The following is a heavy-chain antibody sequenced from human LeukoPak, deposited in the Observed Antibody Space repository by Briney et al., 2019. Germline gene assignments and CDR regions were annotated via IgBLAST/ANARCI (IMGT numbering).Heavy chain of an antibody. CDR3: ARDTLVYADSPDAFDI. J-gene: IGHJ3*02. V-gene: IGHV3-7*01. CDR2: IKEDGSET. D-gene: IGHD4-17*01. Sequence: GGSLRLSCAAYGFTFTAYWMTWVRQAPGKGLEWVANIKEDGSETYYVDSVRGRFTISRDNAKNSLYLQMNSLRDEDTAVYYCARDTLVYADSPDAFDIWGQGTMVTVSS. CDR1: GFTFTAYW.